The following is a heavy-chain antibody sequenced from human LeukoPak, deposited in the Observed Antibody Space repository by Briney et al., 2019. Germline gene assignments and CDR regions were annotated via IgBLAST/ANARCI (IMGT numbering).Heavy chain of an antibody. D-gene: IGHD1-26*01. CDR1: GGSISSYY. V-gene: IGHV4-59*01. Sequence: SETLSLTCTVSGGSISSYYWSWIRQPAGKGLEWIGYIYHSGSTNYNPSLKSRVTISVDTSKNQFSLKLSSVTAADTAVYYCARTGWETYYFDSWGQGTLVTVSS. CDR2: IYHSGST. J-gene: IGHJ4*02. CDR3: ARTGWETYYFDS.